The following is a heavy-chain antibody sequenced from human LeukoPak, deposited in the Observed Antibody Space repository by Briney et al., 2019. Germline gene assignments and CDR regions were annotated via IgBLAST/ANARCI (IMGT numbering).Heavy chain of an antibody. Sequence: GESLKISCKGSGYSFTSYWISWVRRMPGKGLEWMGRIDPSDSYTNYSPSFQGHVTISADKSISTAYLQWSSLKASDTAMYYCARGDYDILTGINWGQGTLVTVSS. V-gene: IGHV5-10-1*01. CDR2: IDPSDSYT. CDR1: GYSFTSYW. CDR3: ARGDYDILTGIN. J-gene: IGHJ4*02. D-gene: IGHD3-9*01.